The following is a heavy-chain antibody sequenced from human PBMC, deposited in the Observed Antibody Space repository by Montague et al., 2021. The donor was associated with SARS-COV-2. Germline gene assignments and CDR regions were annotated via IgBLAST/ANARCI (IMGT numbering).Heavy chain of an antibody. CDR2: ISYDGSNK. J-gene: IGHJ3*02. CDR3: ARTNSGSYSGAFDI. D-gene: IGHD1-26*01. CDR1: GFPFSSYA. V-gene: IGHV3-30*04. Sequence: YRRLSCAASGFPFSSYAMHWVRQAPGKGLEWVAVISYDGSNKYYADSVKGRFTISRDNSKNTLYLQMNSLRAEDTAVYYCARTNSGSYSGAFDIWGQGTMVTVSS.